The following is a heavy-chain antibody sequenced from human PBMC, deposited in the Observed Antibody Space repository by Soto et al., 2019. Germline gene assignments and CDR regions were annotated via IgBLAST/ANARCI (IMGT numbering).Heavy chain of an antibody. CDR3: ARDLDWVLYDY. CDR1: GFTFSTYG. V-gene: IGHV3-33*01. D-gene: IGHD3-3*01. J-gene: IGHJ4*02. CDR2: IWYDGSNQ. Sequence: GGSLRLFCAPSGFTFSTYGMHWVRQAPGKGLEWVAVIWYDGSNQYYADSVKGRFTISRDNSKNMLYLQMNSLRDEDTAVYYCARDLDWVLYDYWGQGTPVTVSS.